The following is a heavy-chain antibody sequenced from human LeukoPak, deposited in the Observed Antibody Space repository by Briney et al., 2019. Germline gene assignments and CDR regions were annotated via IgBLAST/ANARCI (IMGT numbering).Heavy chain of an antibody. D-gene: IGHD3-3*01. Sequence: SETLSLTCAVYGGSFSGYYWSWIRQPPGKGLEWIGEINHSGSTNYNPSLKSRVTISVDTSKNQFSLKLSSVTAADTAVYYCARGDFYDFWSGYLFDYWGQGTLVTVSS. CDR2: INHSGST. CDR1: GGSFSGYY. CDR3: ARGDFYDFWSGYLFDY. V-gene: IGHV4-34*01. J-gene: IGHJ4*02.